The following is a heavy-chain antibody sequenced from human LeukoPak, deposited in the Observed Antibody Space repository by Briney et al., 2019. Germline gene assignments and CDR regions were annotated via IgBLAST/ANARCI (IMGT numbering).Heavy chain of an antibody. CDR1: GFTFSDSV. J-gene: IGHJ4*02. CDR3: SSRDGYTGY. Sequence: PGGSLRLSCAASGFTFSDSVLRWVRQASGKGLEWVGHIRSKTKNYATSYAASVKGRFTISRDDSNNTAYLQMISLKTEDTAVYYCSSRDGYTGYWGQGTLVTVSS. CDR2: IRSKTKNYAT. V-gene: IGHV3-73*01. D-gene: IGHD5-24*01.